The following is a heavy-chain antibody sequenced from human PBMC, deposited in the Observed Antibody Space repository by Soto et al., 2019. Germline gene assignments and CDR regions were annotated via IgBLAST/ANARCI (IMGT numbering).Heavy chain of an antibody. CDR3: ASLKWERRAPAGESNCFDP. V-gene: IGHV4-34*01. D-gene: IGHD1-26*01. CDR1: GGSFSGYY. CDR2: INHSGST. J-gene: IGHJ5*02. Sequence: SETLSLTCAVYGGSFSGYYWSWIRQPPGKGLEWIGEINHSGSTNYNPSLKSRVTISVDTSKNQFSLKLSSVTAADTAVYYCASLKWERRAPAGESNCFDPSGQGTRVSVSS.